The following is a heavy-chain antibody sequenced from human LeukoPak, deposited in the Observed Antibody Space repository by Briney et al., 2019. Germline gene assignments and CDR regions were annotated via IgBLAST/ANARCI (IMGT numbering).Heavy chain of an antibody. J-gene: IGHJ3*02. CDR2: IYPDDSDT. Sequence: GESLKISCKGSGYSFTSYWIGWVRQMPGKGLEWMGIIYPDDSDTRYSPSFQGQVTISADKSISTAYLQWSSLKASDTAMYYCARRPDYVILTGYPLGETAFDIWGQGTMVTVSS. CDR1: GYSFTSYW. V-gene: IGHV5-51*01. D-gene: IGHD3-9*01. CDR3: ARRPDYVILTGYPLGETAFDI.